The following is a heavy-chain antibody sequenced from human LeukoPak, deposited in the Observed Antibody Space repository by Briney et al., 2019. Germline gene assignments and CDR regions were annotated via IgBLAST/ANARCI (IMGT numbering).Heavy chain of an antibody. Sequence: PGGALRLSCAASGFTFSSYGVSWFRQAAGRGVEGVAAISGSGGGTYYADSVKGGLIISSDNAKNSLYLQMNSLRAEYTGVYYCARTPRKEYYDFWSGYYNGYYFDSWGQGTLVTVSS. CDR3: ARTPRKEYYDFWSGYYNGYYFDS. CDR1: GFTFSSYG. D-gene: IGHD3-3*01. CDR2: ISGSGGGT. J-gene: IGHJ4*02. V-gene: IGHV3-23*01.